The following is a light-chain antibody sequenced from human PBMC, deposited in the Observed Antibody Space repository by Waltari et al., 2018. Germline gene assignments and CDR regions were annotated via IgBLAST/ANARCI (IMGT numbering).Light chain of an antibody. CDR1: QRVTSGY. CDR2: TVS. V-gene: IGKV3-20*01. CDR3: QYYGSAPRT. J-gene: IGKJ1*01. Sequence: EIVLTQSPGTLSLSPGERATLSCRASQRVTSGYIAWYQHKPGQAPRLLIYTVSTRATGIPDRFSGSGSGTDFLLTINGLEPEDFAVYYCQYYGSAPRTFGQGTKVEIK.